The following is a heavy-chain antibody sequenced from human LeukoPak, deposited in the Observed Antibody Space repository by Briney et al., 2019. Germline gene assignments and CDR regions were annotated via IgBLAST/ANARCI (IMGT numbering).Heavy chain of an antibody. CDR2: IKQDGSEK. J-gene: IGHJ4*02. D-gene: IGHD1-26*01. V-gene: IGHV3-7*01. CDR3: ASSKWELPEYFDY. CDR1: GFSFSSFW. Sequence: PGGSLRLSCAASGFSFSSFWMNWVRQAPGKGLEWVANIKQDGSEKYYVDSVKGRFTISRDNAKSSLYLQMNSLRAEDTAVYYCASSKWELPEYFDYWGQGTLVTVSS.